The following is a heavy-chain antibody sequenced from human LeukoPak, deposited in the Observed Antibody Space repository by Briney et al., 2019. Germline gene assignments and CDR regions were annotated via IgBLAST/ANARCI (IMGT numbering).Heavy chain of an antibody. Sequence: PGGSLRLSCAASGFTFSSYSMNWVRQAPGKGLEWVSSISSSSSYIYYADSVKGRFTISRDNAKNSLYLQMNSLRAEDTAVYYCTGTYHSETSGYYKHWGQGTLVTVSS. CDR2: ISSSSSYI. J-gene: IGHJ4*02. CDR1: GFTFSSYS. CDR3: TGTYHSETSGYYKH. V-gene: IGHV3-21*01. D-gene: IGHD3-22*01.